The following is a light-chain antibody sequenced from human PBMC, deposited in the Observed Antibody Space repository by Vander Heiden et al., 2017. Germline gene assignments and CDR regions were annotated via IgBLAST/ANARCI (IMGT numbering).Light chain of an antibody. CDR1: SRHSSYA. J-gene: IGLJ3*02. Sequence: QLVLTRSRSASASLGASVKPTCTLSSRHSSYAIAWHQQQPEKGPRYLMKLNSDGSHSKGDGIPDRFSGSSSGAERYLTISSLQSEDEANYYCQTWGTGIRVFGGGTKLTVL. V-gene: IGLV4-69*01. CDR2: LNSDGSH. CDR3: QTWGTGIRV.